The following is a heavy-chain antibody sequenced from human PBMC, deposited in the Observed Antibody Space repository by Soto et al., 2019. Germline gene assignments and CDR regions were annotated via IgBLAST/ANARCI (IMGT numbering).Heavy chain of an antibody. J-gene: IGHJ4*02. CDR1: GGSISSSSYY. Sequence: TSETLSLTCTVSGGSISSSSYYWGWIRQPPGKGLEWIGSIYYSGSTYYNPSLKSRVTISVDTSKNQFSLKLSSVTAADTAVYYCARNRQQLVVYPEDFGYWGQGTLVTVSS. CDR2: IYYSGST. V-gene: IGHV4-39*01. CDR3: ARNRQQLVVYPEDFGY. D-gene: IGHD6-13*01.